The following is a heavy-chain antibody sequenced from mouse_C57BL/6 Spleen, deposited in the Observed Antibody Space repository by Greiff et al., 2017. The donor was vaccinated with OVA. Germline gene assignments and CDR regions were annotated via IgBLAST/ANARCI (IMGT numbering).Heavy chain of an antibody. D-gene: IGHD2-4*01. CDR1: GFSLTSYG. J-gene: IGHJ4*01. CDR3: AKSTMITDYYAMDY. V-gene: IGHV2-2*01. CDR2: IWSGGST. Sequence: VQLQQSGPGLVQPSQSLSITCTVSGFSLTSYGVHWVRQSPGKGLEWLGVIWSGGSTDYNAAFISRLSISKDNSKSQVFFKMNSLQADDTAIYYCAKSTMITDYYAMDYWGQGTSVTVSS.